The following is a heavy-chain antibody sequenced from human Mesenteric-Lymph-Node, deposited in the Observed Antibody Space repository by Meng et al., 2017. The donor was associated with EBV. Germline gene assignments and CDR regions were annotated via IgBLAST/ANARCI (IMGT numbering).Heavy chain of an antibody. D-gene: IGHD4-17*01. CDR3: ARASVYGDYDNWFDP. V-gene: IGHV4-30-2*01. CDR1: GGSISNDGYS. J-gene: IGHJ5*02. CDR2: IYHSGST. Sequence: QLQPQESRLELLKPFQTLSLTCAVSGGSISNDGYSWSWIRQPPGKGLEWIGYIYHSGSTYSNPSLKSRVTISVDRSKNQFSLKLNSVTAADTAVYYCARASVYGDYDNWFDPWGQGTLVTVSS.